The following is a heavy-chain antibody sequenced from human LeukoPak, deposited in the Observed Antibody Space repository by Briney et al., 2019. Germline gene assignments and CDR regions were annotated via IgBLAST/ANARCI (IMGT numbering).Heavy chain of an antibody. CDR2: IYYSGTT. Sequence: SETLSLTCTVSGGSISSSSYYSGWIRPPPGKGLEWIGCIYYSGTTYYTPSLKSRVTISVDTSKNQFTLKLSSVTAADTAVYYCARDAKRYSYGREPYDYWGQGALVTVSS. CDR1: GGSISSSSYY. D-gene: IGHD5-18*01. J-gene: IGHJ4*02. V-gene: IGHV4-39*06. CDR3: ARDAKRYSYGREPYDY.